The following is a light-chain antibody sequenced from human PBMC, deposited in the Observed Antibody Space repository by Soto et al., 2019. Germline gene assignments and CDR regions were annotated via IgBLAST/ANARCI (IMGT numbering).Light chain of an antibody. CDR3: QQYNSHPYI. CDR1: QRISIR. CDR2: DAS. J-gene: IGKJ2*01. V-gene: IGKV1-5*01. Sequence: DIEMTQSPATLSSSIGDRVTISCRASQRISIRLAWQQQKPGEAPQLLVFDASSLESGAPLRFSGSGSGTEFTLTISSLQHDDFAYYYWQQYNSHPYIFGQGTKLEIK.